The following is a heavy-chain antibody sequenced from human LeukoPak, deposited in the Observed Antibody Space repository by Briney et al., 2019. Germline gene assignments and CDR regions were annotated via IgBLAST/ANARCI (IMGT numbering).Heavy chain of an antibody. CDR1: GYTFTDYY. CDR3: ARSSGLYGGNSAFDC. D-gene: IGHD4-23*01. J-gene: IGHJ4*02. Sequence: ASVKVSCKASGYTFTDYYTHWVRQAPGQGLEWMGWINPNTAGTNYAQKLQGRVTMTRDTSISTAYMELSRLRSDDTAVYYCARSSGLYGGNSAFDCWGQGPLVTVSS. V-gene: IGHV1-2*02. CDR2: INPNTAGT.